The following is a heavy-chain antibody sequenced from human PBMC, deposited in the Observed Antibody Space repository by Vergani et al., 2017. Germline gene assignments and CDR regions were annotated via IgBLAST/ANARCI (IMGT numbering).Heavy chain of an antibody. D-gene: IGHD2-21*02. Sequence: QVQLVQSGAEVKKPGASVKVSCKASGYTFTSYAISWVRQAPGQGLEWMGRIIPILGIANYAQKFQGRVTITADKSTSTAYMELSSLRSEDTAVYYCAKEEPPIGGYCGGDCSSLFDYWGQGTLVTVSS. CDR2: IIPILGIA. V-gene: IGHV1-69*04. CDR1: GYTFTSYA. CDR3: AKEEPPIGGYCGGDCSSLFDY. J-gene: IGHJ4*02.